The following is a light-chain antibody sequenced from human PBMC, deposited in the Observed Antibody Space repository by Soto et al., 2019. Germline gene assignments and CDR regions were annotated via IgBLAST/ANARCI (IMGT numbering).Light chain of an antibody. Sequence: IQMTQSPSTLSASVGDRVTITCGASQSISNYLNWYQQKTGKAPKVLIYAASNLQSGAPSRLRGSGYGTDLTITISSMQNEDFETYYCLQDYNYPWTFGQGTKVDIK. V-gene: IGKV1-6*02. CDR2: AAS. CDR1: QSISNY. J-gene: IGKJ1*01. CDR3: LQDYNYPWT.